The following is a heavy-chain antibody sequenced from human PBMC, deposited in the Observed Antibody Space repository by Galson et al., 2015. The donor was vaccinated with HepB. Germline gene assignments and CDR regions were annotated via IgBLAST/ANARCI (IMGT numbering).Heavy chain of an antibody. J-gene: IGHJ4*02. CDR2: IRLDGGTE. Sequence: SLRLSCAASGFRFSNYGMHWVRQAPGKGLEWVAFIRLDGGTENYAESVKGRFTISRDNSKNTLYLQMNSLRAEDTAVYYCAKDQAYFYDSGIDYWGQGTLVTVSS. CDR3: AKDQAYFYDSGIDY. D-gene: IGHD3-22*01. CDR1: GFRFSNYG. V-gene: IGHV3-30*02.